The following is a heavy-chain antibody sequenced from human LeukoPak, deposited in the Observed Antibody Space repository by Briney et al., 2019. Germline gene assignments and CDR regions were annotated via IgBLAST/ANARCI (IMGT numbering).Heavy chain of an antibody. J-gene: IGHJ6*02. CDR3: ARGRYFYYGMDV. Sequence: SETLSLTCAVYGGPFSGYYWSWIRQPPGKGLEWIGEINHSGSTNYNPSLKSRVTISVDTSKNQFSLKLSSVTAADTAVYYCARGRYFYYGMDVWGQGTTVTVSS. CDR1: GGPFSGYY. V-gene: IGHV4-34*01. CDR2: INHSGST.